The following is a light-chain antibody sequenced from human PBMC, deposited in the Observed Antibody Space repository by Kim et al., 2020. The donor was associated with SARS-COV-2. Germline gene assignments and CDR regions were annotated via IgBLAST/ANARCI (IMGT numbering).Light chain of an antibody. J-gene: IGLJ3*02. CDR2: DVS. CDR1: SSDIGTYNY. V-gene: IGLV2-14*03. Sequence: QSITISCTGTSSDIGTYNYVSWYQQHPGKAPKPMISDVSKRPSGVSNRFSGSKSGNTASLTISGLQAEDEADYYCSSYTGTSTPWVFGGGTQLTVL. CDR3: SSYTGTSTPWV.